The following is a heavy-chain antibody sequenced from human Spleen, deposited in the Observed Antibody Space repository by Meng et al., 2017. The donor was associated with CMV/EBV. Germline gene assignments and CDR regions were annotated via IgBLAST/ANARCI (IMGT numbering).Heavy chain of an antibody. Sequence: ASVKVSCKASGYTFSGYYMHWVRQAPGQGLEWMGWINPKSGGTKYAQKFQDRVTMTRDTSISTAYMELSRLRSDDTAVYYCARSHVPGSPGDLGGMDVWGQGTTVTVSS. CDR3: ARSHVPGSPGDLGGMDV. CDR2: INPKSGGT. D-gene: IGHD3-10*01. J-gene: IGHJ6*02. V-gene: IGHV1-2*02. CDR1: GYTFSGYY.